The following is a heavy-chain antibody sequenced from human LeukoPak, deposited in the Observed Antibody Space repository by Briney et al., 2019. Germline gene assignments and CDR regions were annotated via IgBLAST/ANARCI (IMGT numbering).Heavy chain of an antibody. D-gene: IGHD3-22*01. CDR2: INPNSGGT. CDR1: GYTFTGYY. J-gene: IGHJ4*02. Sequence: GGSVKVSCKASGYTFTGYYMHWVRQAPGQGLEWMGWINPNSGGTNYAQKFQGRVTMTRDTSISTAYMELSRLRSDDTAVYYCAREGRHSSYYYVSSGYCNDYWGQGTLVTVSS. CDR3: AREGRHSSYYYVSSGYCNDY. V-gene: IGHV1-2*02.